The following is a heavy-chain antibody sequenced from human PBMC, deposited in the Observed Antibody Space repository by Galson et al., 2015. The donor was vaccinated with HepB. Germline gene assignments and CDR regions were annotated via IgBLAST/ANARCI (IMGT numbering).Heavy chain of an antibody. D-gene: IGHD6-6*01. CDR3: ARDPSSNSNGMDV. CDR2: IFYTGNS. CDR1: GGAISSGGYY. Sequence: TLSLTCTVSGGAISSGGYYWSWIRQHPGKGLEWIAFIFYTGNSYYNPSLKSRVTISVDTSKNQFSPKLNSVTAADTAVYYCARDPSSNSNGMDVWGQGTMVTVSS. V-gene: IGHV4-31*03. J-gene: IGHJ6*02.